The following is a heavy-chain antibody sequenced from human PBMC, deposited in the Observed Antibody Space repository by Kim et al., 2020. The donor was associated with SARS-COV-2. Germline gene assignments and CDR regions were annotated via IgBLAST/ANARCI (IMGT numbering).Heavy chain of an antibody. CDR3: ARQRRGHQYIVVVPAAPLDV. J-gene: IGHJ6*02. V-gene: IGHV4-39*01. D-gene: IGHD2-2*01. CDR1: GGSISSSSYY. Sequence: SETLSLTCTVSGGSISSSSYYWGWIRQPPGKGLEWIGSIYYSGSTYYNPSLKSRVTISVDTSKNQFSLKLSSVTAADTAVYYCARQRRGHQYIVVVPAAPLDVWGQGTTVTVSS. CDR2: IYYSGST.